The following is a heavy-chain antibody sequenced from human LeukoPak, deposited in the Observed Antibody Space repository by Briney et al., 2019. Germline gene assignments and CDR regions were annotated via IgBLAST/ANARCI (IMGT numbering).Heavy chain of an antibody. CDR3: ASETRKPY. Sequence: GASVKGSCKASGYTFTCYYMHWVRQATGQGLEWMGIINPSGGSTSYAQKFQGRVTMTRDSSTSTVYMELSSLRSEDTAVYDRASETRKPYWGQGTLVTVSS. CDR1: GYTFTCYY. J-gene: IGHJ4*02. CDR2: INPSGGST. V-gene: IGHV1-46*01.